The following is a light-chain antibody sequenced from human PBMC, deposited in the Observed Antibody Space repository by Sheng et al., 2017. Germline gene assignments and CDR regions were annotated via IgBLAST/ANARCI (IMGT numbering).Light chain of an antibody. CDR3: GTWDSSLSAWV. J-gene: IGLJ3*02. CDR2: ETD. CDR1: SSNIGDNY. Sequence: QSVLTQPPSVSAAPGQKVTISCSGGSSNIGDNYVSWYQQRPGEAPELVIYETDERPAGIPDRFSGSKSDTSATLDITELQTEDEAEYYCGTWDSSLSAWVFGGGTKLTVL. V-gene: IGLV1-51*02.